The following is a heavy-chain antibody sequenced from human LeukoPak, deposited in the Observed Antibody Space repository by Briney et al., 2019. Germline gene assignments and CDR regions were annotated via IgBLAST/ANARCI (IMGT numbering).Heavy chain of an antibody. CDR1: GYTFTHYF. CDR2: INPNTGDT. J-gene: IGHJ6*03. D-gene: IGHD4-17*01. V-gene: IGHV1-2*06. CDR3: ARGLDDYDLGYYYYYMDL. Sequence: GASVKVSCKASGYTFTHYFIYWVRQAPGQGLEWMGRINPNTGDTNYAQKFQGRVTMTRDTSINTAYMELSSLRSDDTAVYYCARGLDDYDLGYYYYYMDLWGEGTTVTISS.